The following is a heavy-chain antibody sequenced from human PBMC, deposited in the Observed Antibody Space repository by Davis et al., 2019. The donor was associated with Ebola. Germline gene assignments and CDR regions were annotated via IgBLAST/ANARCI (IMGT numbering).Heavy chain of an antibody. J-gene: IGHJ6*02. D-gene: IGHD4-23*01. CDR1: GGTFSSYA. CDR3: ARLFDYGGNSEYYYYGMDV. Sequence: SVKVSCKASGGTFSSYAISWVRQAPGQGLEWMGGIIPIFGTANYAQKFQGRVTITADESTSTAYMELSSLRSEDTAVYYCARLFDYGGNSEYYYYGMDVWGQGTTVTVSS. CDR2: IIPIFGTA. V-gene: IGHV1-69*13.